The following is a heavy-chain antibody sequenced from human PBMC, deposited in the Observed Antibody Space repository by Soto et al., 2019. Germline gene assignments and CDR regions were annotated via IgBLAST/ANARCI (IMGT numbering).Heavy chain of an antibody. V-gene: IGHV3-23*01. CDR1: GFTFSSYA. J-gene: IGHJ4*02. Sequence: EVQLLESGGGLVQPGGSLRLSCAASGFTFSSYAMSWVRQAPGKGLEWVSAISGSGGSTYYADSVKGRFTISRDNSKNALYLQMNSLRAEDTAVYYCAKDLAGTTVTTIFDYWGQGTLVTVSS. D-gene: IGHD4-4*01. CDR2: ISGSGGST. CDR3: AKDLAGTTVTTIFDY.